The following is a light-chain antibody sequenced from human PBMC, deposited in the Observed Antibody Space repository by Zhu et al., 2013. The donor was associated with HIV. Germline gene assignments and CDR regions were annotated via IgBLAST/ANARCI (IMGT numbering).Light chain of an antibody. CDR1: QDIGNY. J-gene: IGKJ4*01. Sequence: DIQMTQSPSAMSASVGDRVTITCRASQDIGNYLVWFQQKPGKAPKRLIYAASNLQSGVPSRFSGSGSGTDFTLTISSLQPEDFATYYCQQANSFPLTFGGGTKVEIK. CDR2: AAS. CDR3: QQANSFPLT. V-gene: IGKV1-12*01.